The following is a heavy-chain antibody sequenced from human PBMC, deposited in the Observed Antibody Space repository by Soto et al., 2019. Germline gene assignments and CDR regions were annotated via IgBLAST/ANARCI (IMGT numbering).Heavy chain of an antibody. D-gene: IGHD4-17*01. J-gene: IGHJ4*02. CDR2: IYYSGST. Sequence: PSETLSLTCTVSGGSISSRSYYWGWIRQPPGKGLEWIGSIYYSGSTYYNPSLKSRVTISVDTSKNQFSLKLSSVTAADTAVYYCARRLYYDYGDYVLDYWGQGTLVTVSS. CDR3: ARRLYYDYGDYVLDY. CDR1: GGSISSRSYY. V-gene: IGHV4-39*01.